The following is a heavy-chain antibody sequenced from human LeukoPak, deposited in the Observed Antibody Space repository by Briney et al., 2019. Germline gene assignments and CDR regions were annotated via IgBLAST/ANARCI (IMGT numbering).Heavy chain of an antibody. CDR2: IGIDVRDS. CDR3: TRRVGGTPDY. D-gene: IGHD1-26*01. J-gene: IGHJ4*02. Sequence: SGGSLRLSCAASGFTFSNYDMTWVRQAPGKGLEWVSAIGIDVRDSDYADSVKGRFTISRDNSKNTVYLQMNSLRAEDTGLYYCTRRVGGTPDYWGLGTLVTVSS. V-gene: IGHV3-23*01. CDR1: GFTFSNYD.